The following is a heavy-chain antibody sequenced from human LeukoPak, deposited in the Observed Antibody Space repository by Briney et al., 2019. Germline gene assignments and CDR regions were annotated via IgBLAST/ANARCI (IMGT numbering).Heavy chain of an antibody. D-gene: IGHD6-19*01. CDR2: VNPDSGGI. V-gene: IGHV1-2*06. Sequence: ASVKVSCKASGYTFTDNYIHWVRQAPGQGLEWMGRVNPDSGGINYAQKFQGRVTMTRDTSINTAYMVLTSLRSDDTAVYYCARGTVTGRGWFRDFDYWGQGTPVTVSS. CDR1: GYTFTDNY. CDR3: ARGTVTGRGWFRDFDY. J-gene: IGHJ4*02.